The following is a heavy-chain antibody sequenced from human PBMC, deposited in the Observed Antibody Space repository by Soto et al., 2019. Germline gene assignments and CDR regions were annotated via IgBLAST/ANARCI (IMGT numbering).Heavy chain of an antibody. V-gene: IGHV1-69*13. CDR1: GGTFSSYA. Sequence: SVKVSCKASGGTFSSYAISWVRQAPGQGLEWMGGIIPIFGTANYAQKFQGRVTITADESTSTAYMELSSLRSEDTAVYYCARHYGGNSMFDYWGQGTLVTVSS. CDR3: ARHYGGNSMFDY. J-gene: IGHJ4*02. D-gene: IGHD4-17*01. CDR2: IIPIFGTA.